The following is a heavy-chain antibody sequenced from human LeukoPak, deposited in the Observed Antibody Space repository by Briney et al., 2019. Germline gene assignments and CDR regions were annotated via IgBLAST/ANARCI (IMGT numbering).Heavy chain of an antibody. J-gene: IGHJ4*02. Sequence: GESLKISCKGSGYSFTSYWIGWVRQMPGKGLEWMGIIYPGDSDTRYSPSFQGQVTISADKSISTAYLQWSSLKASDTAMYYCARRFQPSGNYLAFDYWGQGTLVTVSS. V-gene: IGHV5-51*01. D-gene: IGHD1-7*01. CDR1: GYSFTSYW. CDR3: ARRFQPSGNYLAFDY. CDR2: IYPGDSDT.